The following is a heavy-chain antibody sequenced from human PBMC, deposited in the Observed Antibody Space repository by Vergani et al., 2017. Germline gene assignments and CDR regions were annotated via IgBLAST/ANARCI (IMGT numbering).Heavy chain of an antibody. CDR2: ISAYNGNT. D-gene: IGHD3-10*01. CDR1: GYTFTSYG. CDR3: AREMYYYGSGVTKGDYGMDV. J-gene: IGHJ6*02. V-gene: IGHV1-18*01. Sequence: QVQLVQSGAEVKKPGASVKVSCKASGYTFTSYGISWVRQAPGQGLEWMGWISAYNGNTNYAQKLQGRVTMTTDTSTSTAYMELRSLRSEDTAVYYCAREMYYYGSGVTKGDYGMDVWGQGTTVTVSS.